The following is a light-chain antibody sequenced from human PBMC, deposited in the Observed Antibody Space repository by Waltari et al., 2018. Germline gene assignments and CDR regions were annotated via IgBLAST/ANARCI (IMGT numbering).Light chain of an antibody. Sequence: DIQMTQSPSSLSASVGDRVTITCRASQSIGSYVNWYQHNPGKAPKLLIYAASNLQSGVPSRFSGSGSGTDFTLTIRGLQPKDFATYYCQKSYSTPRTFGQGTKVDIK. V-gene: IGKV1-39*01. CDR3: QKSYSTPRT. CDR2: AAS. CDR1: QSIGSY. J-gene: IGKJ1*01.